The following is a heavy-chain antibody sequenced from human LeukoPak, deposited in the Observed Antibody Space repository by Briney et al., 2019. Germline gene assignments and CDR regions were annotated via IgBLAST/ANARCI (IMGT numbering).Heavy chain of an antibody. CDR3: ARDYHDYGDYGSSYYLDY. CDR1: GGSISSSSYY. D-gene: IGHD4-17*01. J-gene: IGHJ4*02. CDR2: IYYSGST. Sequence: SETLSLTCTVSGGSISSSSYYWGWIRQPPGKGLEWIGSIYYSGSTYYNPSLKSRVTISVDTSKNQFSLKLSSVTAADTAVYYCARDYHDYGDYGSSYYLDYWGQGTLVTVSS. V-gene: IGHV4-39*02.